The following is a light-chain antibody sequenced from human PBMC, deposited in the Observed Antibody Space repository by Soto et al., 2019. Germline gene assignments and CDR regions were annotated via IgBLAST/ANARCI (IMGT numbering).Light chain of an antibody. Sequence: EIVLTQSPGTLSLSPGERATLSCRASQSVTSNYLAWYQQKPGQAPRLLIYGASSRATGIPDRFSGSGSGTDFTLTISRLEPEDFAVYYCQQYGTLWTFGQGTKVELK. CDR2: GAS. CDR3: QQYGTLWT. V-gene: IGKV3-20*01. CDR1: QSVTSNY. J-gene: IGKJ1*01.